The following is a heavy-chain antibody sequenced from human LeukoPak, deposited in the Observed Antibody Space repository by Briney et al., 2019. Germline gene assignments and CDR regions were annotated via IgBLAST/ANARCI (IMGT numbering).Heavy chain of an antibody. D-gene: IGHD3-10*01. CDR3: ARDRGAVNLRD. Sequence: SETLPLTCTVSGGSISSGGYYWSWIRQPAGKGLEWIGRIYTSGSTNYNPSLKSRVTISVDTSKNQFSLKLSSVTAADTAVYYCARDRGAVNLRDWGQGTLVTVSS. CDR2: IYTSGST. V-gene: IGHV4-61*02. CDR1: GGSISSGGYY. J-gene: IGHJ4*02.